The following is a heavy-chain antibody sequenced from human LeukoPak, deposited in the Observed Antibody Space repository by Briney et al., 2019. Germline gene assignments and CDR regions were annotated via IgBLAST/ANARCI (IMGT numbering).Heavy chain of an antibody. CDR3: ATVGDITIFGVVRSAAFDI. CDR2: ITPFNGNT. J-gene: IGHJ3*02. CDR1: GYTFTYRY. Sequence: GASVKVTCKASGYTFTYRYLHWVRQAPGQALEWMGWITPFNGNTNYAQKFQDRVTITRDRSMSTAYMELSSLRSEDTAMYYCATVGDITIFGVVRSAAFDIWGQGTMVTVSS. D-gene: IGHD3-3*01. V-gene: IGHV1-45*02.